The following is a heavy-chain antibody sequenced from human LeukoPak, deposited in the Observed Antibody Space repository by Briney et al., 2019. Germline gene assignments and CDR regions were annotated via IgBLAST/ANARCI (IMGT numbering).Heavy chain of an antibody. CDR2: ISYDGSNK. D-gene: IGHD6-19*01. CDR1: GFTFSNYG. J-gene: IGHJ6*02. V-gene: IGHV3-30*03. Sequence: GGSLRLSCAASGFTFSNYGMHWVRQAPGKGLEWVAVISYDGSNKYYADSVKGRFTISRDNAKNSLYLQMNSLRAEDTAVYYCARRQWLVLVDWGQGTTVTVSS. CDR3: ARRQWLVLVD.